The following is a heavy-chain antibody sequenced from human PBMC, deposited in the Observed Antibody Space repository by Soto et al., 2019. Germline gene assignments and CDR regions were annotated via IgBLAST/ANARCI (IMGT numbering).Heavy chain of an antibody. CDR1: GGSFSCYY. J-gene: IGHJ3*02. CDR3: ARTGYSSGWYKAAFDI. CDR2: INHSGST. V-gene: IGHV4-34*01. D-gene: IGHD6-19*01. Sequence: SETLSLTCAVYGGSFSCYYWSWIRQPPGKGLEWIGEINHSGSTNYNPSLKSRITISVDTSKNQFSLKLSSVTAADTAVYYCARTGYSSGWYKAAFDIWGQGTMVTVSS.